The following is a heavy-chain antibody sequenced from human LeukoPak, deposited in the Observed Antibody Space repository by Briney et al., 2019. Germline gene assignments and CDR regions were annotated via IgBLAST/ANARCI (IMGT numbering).Heavy chain of an antibody. D-gene: IGHD6-19*01. V-gene: IGHV3-23*01. CDR2: ITGSGGST. J-gene: IGHJ4*02. CDR1: GFTFNNYA. CDR3: AKHSSAVAAPFDF. Sequence: GGSLRLSCAASGFTFNNYAMSWVRQAPGKGLEWVSTITGSGGSTYYADSVKGRFTISRDNSKNTLYLQMSSLRAEDTAVYYCAKHSSAVAAPFDFWGQGTLVTVSS.